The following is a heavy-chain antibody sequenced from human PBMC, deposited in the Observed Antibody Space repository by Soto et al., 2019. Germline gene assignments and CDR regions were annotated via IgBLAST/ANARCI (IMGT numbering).Heavy chain of an antibody. J-gene: IGHJ2*01. CDR3: ARLRIPVAGGFWYFDL. CDR2: IYKSGST. Sequence: QLQLQESGPGLVKPSETLSLTCTVSGGSISSSSYYWGWIRQPPGKGLEWIATIYKSGSTYYNPSLNSRVTISVDTSKNQFSLKLSSVTASDTAVYYCARLRIPVAGGFWYFDLWGRGTLVTVSS. CDR1: GGSISSSSYY. V-gene: IGHV4-39*01. D-gene: IGHD6-19*01.